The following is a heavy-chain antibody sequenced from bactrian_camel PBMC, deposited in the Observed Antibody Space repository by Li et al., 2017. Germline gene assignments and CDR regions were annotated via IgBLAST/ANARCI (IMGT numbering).Heavy chain of an antibody. Sequence: HVQLVESGGGSVQAGGSLRLSCEGSGYTRSGAKAWFRQLPGKEREAIAATNSGGKVWYADSVKGRFTISQDNAKKTVYLQMNSLKPEDTAMYYCARGPRVRSGGYCYLESAPYNYWGQGTQVTVS. CDR3: ARGPRVRSGGYCYLESAPYNY. J-gene: IGHJ4*01. D-gene: IGHD1*01. V-gene: IGHV3S56*01. CDR2: TNSGGKV. CDR1: GYTRSGA.